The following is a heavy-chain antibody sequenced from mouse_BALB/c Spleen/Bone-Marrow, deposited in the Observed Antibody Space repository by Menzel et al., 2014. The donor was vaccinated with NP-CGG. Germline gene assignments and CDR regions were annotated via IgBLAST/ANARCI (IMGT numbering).Heavy chain of an antibody. J-gene: IGHJ2*01. D-gene: IGHD2-14*01. CDR3: ARENYRSHYYFDY. V-gene: IGHV5-6-3*01. CDR2: INSNGGST. CDR1: GFTFSSYG. Sequence: EVKVVDSGGGLVQPGGSLKLSCAASGFTFSSYGVSWVRQTPDKRLELVATINSNGGSTYYPDSVKGRFTISRDNAKNTLYLQMSSLKSEDTAMYYCARENYRSHYYFDYWGQGTTLTVSS.